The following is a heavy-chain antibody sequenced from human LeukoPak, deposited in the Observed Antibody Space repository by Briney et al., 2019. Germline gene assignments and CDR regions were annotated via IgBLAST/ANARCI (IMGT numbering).Heavy chain of an antibody. V-gene: IGHV4-34*01. CDR3: ARVHDYRSAFDI. CDR2: INHSGST. D-gene: IGHD5-12*01. CDR1: GGSFNGYY. J-gene: IGHJ3*02. Sequence: SETLSLTCAVYGGSFNGYYWSWIRQPPGKGLEWIGEINHSGSTNYNPSLKSRVTISVDTSKNQFSLKLSSVTAADTAVYYCARVHDYRSAFDIWGQGTMVTVSS.